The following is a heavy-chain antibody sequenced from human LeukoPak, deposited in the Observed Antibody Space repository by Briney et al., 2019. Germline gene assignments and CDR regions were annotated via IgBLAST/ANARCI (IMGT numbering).Heavy chain of an antibody. CDR1: GFSFGSYA. Sequence: GGSLRLSCAASGFSFGSYAMSWVRQAPGKGLEWVSAVRGNGYDTYYANSVKGRFTISRDSSKNTLYLQMNGLRAGDTAVYHCAKSRSVEDGFDIWGHGTMVTVSS. CDR2: VRGNGYDT. CDR3: AKSRSVEDGFDI. D-gene: IGHD6-19*01. J-gene: IGHJ3*02. V-gene: IGHV3-23*01.